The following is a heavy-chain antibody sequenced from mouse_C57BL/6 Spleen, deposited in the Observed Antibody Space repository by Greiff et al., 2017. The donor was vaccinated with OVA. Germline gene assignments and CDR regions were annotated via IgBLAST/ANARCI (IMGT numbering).Heavy chain of an antibody. CDR3: ARANWDDWYFDV. V-gene: IGHV1-53*01. J-gene: IGHJ1*03. D-gene: IGHD4-1*01. Sequence: QVQLQQPGTELVKPGASVKLSCKASGYTFTSYWMHWVKQRPGQGLEWIGNINPSNGGTNYNEKFKSKATLTVDKSSSTAYMQRSSLTSEDSAVYYCARANWDDWYFDVWGTGTTVTVSS. CDR1: GYTFTSYW. CDR2: INPSNGGT.